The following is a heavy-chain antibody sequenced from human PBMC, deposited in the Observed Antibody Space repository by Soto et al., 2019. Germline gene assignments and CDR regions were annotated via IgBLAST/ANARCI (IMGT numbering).Heavy chain of an antibody. CDR1: GYTFTSYG. Sequence: GASVKVSCKASGYTFTSYGISCVQQAPGQGLEWMGWISAYNGNTNYAQKLQGRVTMTTDTSTSTAYMELSSLRSEDTAVYYCAADFPPSRGYSSGWSIFDYWGQGTLVTVSS. CDR3: AADFPPSRGYSSGWSIFDY. D-gene: IGHD6-19*01. V-gene: IGHV1-18*01. J-gene: IGHJ4*02. CDR2: ISAYNGNT.